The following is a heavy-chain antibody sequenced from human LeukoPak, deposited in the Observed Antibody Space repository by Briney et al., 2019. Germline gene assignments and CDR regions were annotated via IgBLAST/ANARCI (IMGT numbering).Heavy chain of an antibody. V-gene: IGHV3-21*01. J-gene: IGHJ3*02. CDR1: GFTFSSYS. CDR3: ARPDEQQLVRDAFDI. D-gene: IGHD6-13*01. CDR2: ISSSSSYI. Sequence: GGSLRLSCAASGFTFSSYSMNWVRQAPGKGLEWVSSISSSSSYIYYADSVKGRFTISRDNAKNSLYLQMNSLRAEDTAVYYCARPDEQQLVRDAFDIWGQGTMITVSS.